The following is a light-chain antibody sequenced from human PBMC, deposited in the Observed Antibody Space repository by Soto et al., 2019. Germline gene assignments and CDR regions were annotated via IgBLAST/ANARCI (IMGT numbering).Light chain of an antibody. CDR1: QGISSY. J-gene: IGKJ4*01. CDR2: AAS. V-gene: IGKV1-8*01. Sequence: AIRMTQSPSSFSASTGDRVTITCRASQGISSYLAWYQQKPGKAPKLLIYAASTLQSGVPSRFSGSGSGTDFTLTISCLQSEDFATYYCRQYYSYPSTFGGGTKVDIK. CDR3: RQYYSYPST.